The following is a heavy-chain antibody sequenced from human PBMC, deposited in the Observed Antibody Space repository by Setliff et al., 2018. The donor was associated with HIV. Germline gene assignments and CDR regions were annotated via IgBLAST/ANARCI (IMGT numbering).Heavy chain of an antibody. CDR2: ISSSSSTR. Sequence: GGSLRLSCVGSGFNFKNYNMNWVRQAPGKGLEWVSYISSSSSTRYYANSVKGRFTISRDNVKNSLYLQMNSLRVEDTALYYCVRSSQAVPSSKAHWYFDLWGRGTLVTVSS. J-gene: IGHJ2*01. CDR1: GFNFKNYN. V-gene: IGHV3-48*01. D-gene: IGHD2-2*01. CDR3: VRSSQAVPSSKAHWYFDL.